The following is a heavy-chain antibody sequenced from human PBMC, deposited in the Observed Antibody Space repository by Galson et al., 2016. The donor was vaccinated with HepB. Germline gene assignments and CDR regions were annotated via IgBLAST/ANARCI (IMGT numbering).Heavy chain of an antibody. CDR2: INHSGTS. D-gene: IGHD3-3*01. Sequence: SETLSLTCAVSGDSISSSNWWTWVRQPPGKRLEWLGEINHSGTSNYNPSLKSRLTISIDKSKNQFYLKMKSVTAADTAVYYCATFNSWSIVDIWGQGTMVAVSS. J-gene: IGHJ3*02. CDR3: ATFNSWSIVDI. CDR1: GDSISSSNW. V-gene: IGHV4-4*02.